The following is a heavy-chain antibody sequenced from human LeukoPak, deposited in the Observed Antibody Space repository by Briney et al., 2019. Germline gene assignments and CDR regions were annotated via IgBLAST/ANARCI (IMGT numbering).Heavy chain of an antibody. CDR3: ARGTKYYYYGMDV. J-gene: IGHJ6*02. CDR2: IYSGGST. V-gene: IGHV3-53*01. CDR1: GFTVSSNY. Sequence: GGSLRLSCAASGFTVSSNYMSWVRPAPEKAMEWLSVIYSGGSTYYADSVKGRFTISRDNSKNTLYLQMNSLRAEDTAVYYCARGTKYYYYGMDVWGQGTTVTVSS.